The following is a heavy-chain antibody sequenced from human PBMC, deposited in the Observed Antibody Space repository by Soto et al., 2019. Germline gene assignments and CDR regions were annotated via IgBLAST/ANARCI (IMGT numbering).Heavy chain of an antibody. CDR3: AKARCTGNSCYVPDY. J-gene: IGHJ4*01. D-gene: IGHD2-8*02. Sequence: AGGSLRLSCAAYGFTFNSYTMAWVRQAPGKGLEWVSSISGSGSSPSYADSVQGRFIIYRDNSRTTLSLQMNSLRAEDTATYYCAKARCTGNSCYVPDYWGHGSLVTVSS. CDR2: ISGSGSSP. CDR1: GFTFNSYT. V-gene: IGHV3-23*01.